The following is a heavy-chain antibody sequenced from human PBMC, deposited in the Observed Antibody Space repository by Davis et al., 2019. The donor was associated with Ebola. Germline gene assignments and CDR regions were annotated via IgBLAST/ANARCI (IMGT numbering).Heavy chain of an antibody. CDR2: IYHSGST. V-gene: IGHV4-4*02. Sequence: MPSETLSLTCAVSGGSISSSNWWSWVRQPPGKGLEWIGEIYHSGSTNYNPSLKSRVTISVDKSKNQFSLKLSSVTAADTAVYYCATYYYGSGSYYPDGFDPWGQGTLVTVSS. J-gene: IGHJ5*02. D-gene: IGHD3-10*01. CDR3: ATYYYGSGSYYPDGFDP. CDR1: GGSISSSNW.